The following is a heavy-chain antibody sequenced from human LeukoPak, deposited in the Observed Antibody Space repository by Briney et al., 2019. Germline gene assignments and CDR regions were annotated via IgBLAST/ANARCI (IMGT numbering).Heavy chain of an antibody. CDR2: IQYDGSNK. Sequence: GGSLRLSCAASGFTLNIYGIHWVRQAPGKGLEWVAFIQYDGSNKYYADSVKGRFTISRDNSKSTLYLQMNNLRPEDTAVYYCAKDREVFFRLVGADWGQGTLVTVST. D-gene: IGHD1-26*01. CDR1: GFTLNIYG. V-gene: IGHV3-30*02. CDR3: AKDREVFFRLVGAD. J-gene: IGHJ4*02.